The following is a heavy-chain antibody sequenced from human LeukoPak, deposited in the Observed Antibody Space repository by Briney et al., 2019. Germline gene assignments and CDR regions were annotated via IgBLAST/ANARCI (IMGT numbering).Heavy chain of an antibody. V-gene: IGHV4-4*07. D-gene: IGHD3-10*01. J-gene: IGHJ6*03. CDR1: GGSISSYY. CDR2: IYTSGST. Sequence: SETLSLTCTVSGGSISSYYWSWIRQPAGKGLEYIGRIYTSGSTNYNPSLKSRVTMSVDTSKNQFSLKLSSVTAADTAVYYCARGIYGSGSYSDPYYYYYYMDVWGKGTTVTISS. CDR3: ARGIYGSGSYSDPYYYYYYMDV.